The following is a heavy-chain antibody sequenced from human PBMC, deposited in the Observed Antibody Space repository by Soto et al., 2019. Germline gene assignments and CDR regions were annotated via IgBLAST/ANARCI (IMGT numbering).Heavy chain of an antibody. CDR1: GGTFSSYT. CDR2: IIPILGIA. V-gene: IGHV1-69*08. J-gene: IGHJ6*03. Sequence: QVQLVQSGAEVKKPGSSVKVSCKASGGTFSSYTISWVRQAPGQGLEWMGRIIPILGIANYAQKFQGRVTITVDKSTSTAYMELSSLRSEDTAVYYCARDWGGYCSSTSCPSGYYYYYYMDVWGKGTTVTVSS. CDR3: ARDWGGYCSSTSCPSGYYYYYYMDV. D-gene: IGHD2-2*01.